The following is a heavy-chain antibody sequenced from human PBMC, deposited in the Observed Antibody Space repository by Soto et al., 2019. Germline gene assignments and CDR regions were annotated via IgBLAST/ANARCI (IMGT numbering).Heavy chain of an antibody. J-gene: IGHJ4*02. CDR3: AKGISGYNAPLDH. CDR1: GFTFSSYA. CDR2: ISGSDGST. D-gene: IGHD1-20*01. V-gene: IGHV3-23*01. Sequence: GGSLSLSCSASGFTFSSYAMNWVRQAPGKGLEWVSVISGSDGSTYYADSVKGRFTISRDNSKNTLYVQMNSLRAEDTAVYYCAKGISGYNAPLDHWGQGTRVTVSS.